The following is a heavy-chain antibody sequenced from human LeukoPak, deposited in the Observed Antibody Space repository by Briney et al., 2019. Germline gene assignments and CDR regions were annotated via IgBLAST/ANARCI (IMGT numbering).Heavy chain of an antibody. D-gene: IGHD2-8*02. CDR1: GFTFSSYS. V-gene: IGHV3-21*01. CDR2: ISSSSSYI. J-gene: IGHJ5*02. Sequence: SGGSLILSCAASGFTFSSYSMNWVRQAPGKGLEWVSSISSSSSYIYYADSVKGRFTISRDNAKNSLYLQMNSLRAEDTAVYYCARAHGSAGGNWFDPGAREPWSPSPQ. CDR3: ARAHGSAGGNWFDP.